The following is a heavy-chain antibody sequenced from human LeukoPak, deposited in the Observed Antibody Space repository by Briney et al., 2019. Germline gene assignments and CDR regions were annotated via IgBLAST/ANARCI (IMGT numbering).Heavy chain of an antibody. CDR3: ARYITVTDALDI. CDR1: GFTFSSYW. V-gene: IGHV3-74*01. Sequence: PGGSLRLSCAASGFTFSSYWMHWVRQAPGKGLVWVSRINSDGSSTSYADSVKGRFTISRDNAKNTLYPQMNSLRAEDTAVYYCARYITVTDALDIWGQGTMVTVSS. D-gene: IGHD4-17*01. J-gene: IGHJ3*02. CDR2: INSDGSST.